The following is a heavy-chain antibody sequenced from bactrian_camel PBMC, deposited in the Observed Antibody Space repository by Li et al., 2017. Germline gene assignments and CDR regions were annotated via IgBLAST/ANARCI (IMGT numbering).Heavy chain of an antibody. V-gene: IGHV3-3*01. J-gene: IGHJ4*01. CDR2: ISSGGGST. CDR3: AAGFGHCRDPKESYYNY. CDR1: GYTYSSNC. Sequence: HVQLVESGGGSVQAGESLRLACLTSGYTYSSNCMGWFRQAPGKEREGVAAISSGGGSTGYADSVKGRFTISQDNAKNTVYLQMNCLKPEDTAMYYCAAGFGHCRDPKESYYNYWDQGTQVTVS.